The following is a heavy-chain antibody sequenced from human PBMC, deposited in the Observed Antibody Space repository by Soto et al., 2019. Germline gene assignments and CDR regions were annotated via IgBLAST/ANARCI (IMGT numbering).Heavy chain of an antibody. D-gene: IGHD3-22*01. Sequence: ASVKVSCKASGGTFSSYAISWVRQAPGQGLEWMGGIIPIFGTANYAQKFQGRVTITADESTSTAYMELSSLRSEDTAVYYCARELHYYDSGNYYYGMDVWGQGTTVTVSS. CDR2: IIPIFGTA. J-gene: IGHJ6*02. CDR1: GGTFSSYA. CDR3: ARELHYYDSGNYYYGMDV. V-gene: IGHV1-69*13.